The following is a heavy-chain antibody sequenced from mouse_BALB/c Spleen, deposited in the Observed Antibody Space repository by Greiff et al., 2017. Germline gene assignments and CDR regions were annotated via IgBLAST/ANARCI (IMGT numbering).Heavy chain of an antibody. J-gene: IGHJ2*01. Sequence: EVQGVESGGGLVQPGGSLKLSCAASGFTFSSYTMSWVRQTPEKRLEWVAYISNGGGSTYYPDTVKGRFTISRDNAKNTLYLQMGSLKSEDTAMYYCARQAYGNYLPFDYWGQGTTLTVSS. D-gene: IGHD2-1*01. CDR2: ISNGGGST. CDR1: GFTFSSYT. V-gene: IGHV5-12-2*01. CDR3: ARQAYGNYLPFDY.